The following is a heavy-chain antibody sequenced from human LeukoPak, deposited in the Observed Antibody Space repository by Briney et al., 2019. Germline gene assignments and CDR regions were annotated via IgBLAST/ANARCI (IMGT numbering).Heavy chain of an antibody. CDR2: IKQDGIEK. Sequence: GGSLRLSCAASGFTFSNHWMTWIRQAPGKGLEWVANIKQDGIEKYYVDSVEGRFTVSRDNTKNSLFLQMHSLRVDDTAVYYCARGSSGYYCDHFQSWGQGSLVTLSS. CDR1: GFTFSNHW. CDR3: ARGSSGYYCDHFQS. J-gene: IGHJ1*01. V-gene: IGHV3-7*01. D-gene: IGHD3-22*01.